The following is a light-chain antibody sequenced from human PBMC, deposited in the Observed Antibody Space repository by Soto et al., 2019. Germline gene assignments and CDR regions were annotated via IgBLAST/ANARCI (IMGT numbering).Light chain of an antibody. J-gene: IGKJ1*01. CDR2: GAS. V-gene: IGKV3-15*01. Sequence: EILLTQSPATLSVSPAERATLXCRASESVAGHLAWYQQKPGQAPRLLIHGASIRATGIPVKFSGSGSGTEFTLTIGSLQSEDLAVYYCQQYDSWPRTFGQGTKVDIK. CDR1: ESVAGH. CDR3: QQYDSWPRT.